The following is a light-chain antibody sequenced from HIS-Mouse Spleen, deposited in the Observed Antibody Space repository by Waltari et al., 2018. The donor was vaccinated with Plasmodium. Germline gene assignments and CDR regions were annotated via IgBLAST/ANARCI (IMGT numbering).Light chain of an antibody. J-gene: IGKJ1*01. CDR1: QSVSSSY. CDR2: GAS. Sequence: EIVLTQSPGTLSLSPGERATLSCRASQSVSSSYLAWDQQKPGQAPRLLIYGASSSATGIPDRFSGSGSGTDFTLTISRLEPEDFAVYYCQQYGSSGTFGQGTKVEIK. V-gene: IGKV3-20*01. CDR3: QQYGSSGT.